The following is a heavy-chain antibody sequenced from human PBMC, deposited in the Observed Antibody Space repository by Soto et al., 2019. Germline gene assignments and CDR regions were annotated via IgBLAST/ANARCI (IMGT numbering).Heavy chain of an antibody. CDR1: GGSISSGYYY. V-gene: IGHV4-39*01. D-gene: IGHD2-15*01. J-gene: IGHJ4*02. Sequence: SETLSLTCTVSGGSISSGYYYWGWIRQPPGKGLEWIGSIYNSVATYYNPSLKSRVTISGDTSKNHFSLKLSSVTAADTAVYHCARSSGGSYPPFDSWGQGSLVTVSS. CDR2: IYNSVAT. CDR3: ARSSGGSYPPFDS.